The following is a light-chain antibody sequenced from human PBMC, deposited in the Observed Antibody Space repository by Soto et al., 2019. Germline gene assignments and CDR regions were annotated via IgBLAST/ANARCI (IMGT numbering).Light chain of an antibody. CDR3: QQYNNWPRT. CDR1: QSVRSN. Sequence: EIVMTQSPATLSVSPGERANLSCWASQSVRSNLAWYQQKPGQAPRLLIYGASSRATGFPARFSGSGSGTEFTLTISSLQSEDFAVYYCQQYNNWPRTFGQGTKVDIK. J-gene: IGKJ1*01. CDR2: GAS. V-gene: IGKV3-15*01.